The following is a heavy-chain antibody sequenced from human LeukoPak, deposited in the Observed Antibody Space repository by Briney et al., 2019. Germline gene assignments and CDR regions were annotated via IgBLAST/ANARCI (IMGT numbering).Heavy chain of an antibody. Sequence: EASVKVSCKASGGTFSSYAISWVRQAPEQGLEWMGGIIPIFGTANYAQKFQGRVTITTDESTSTAYMELSSLRSEDTAVYYCARGITHSSSWPDYYYYYMDVWDKGTTVTVSS. CDR2: IIPIFGTA. V-gene: IGHV1-69*05. J-gene: IGHJ6*03. D-gene: IGHD6-13*01. CDR1: GGTFSSYA. CDR3: ARGITHSSSWPDYYYYYMDV.